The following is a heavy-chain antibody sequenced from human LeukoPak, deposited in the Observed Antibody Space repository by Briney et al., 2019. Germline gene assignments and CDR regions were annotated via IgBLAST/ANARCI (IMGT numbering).Heavy chain of an antibody. J-gene: IGHJ5*02. CDR2: IYYSGST. CDR1: GASISSYY. Sequence: SETLSLTCTVSGASISSYYWSWIRQPPGKGLEWIGYIYYSGSTNYNPSLKSRVTISVDTSKNQFSLKLSSVTAADTAVYYCARGYSYGAYWFDPWGQEPWSPSPQ. CDR3: ARGYSYGAYWFDP. D-gene: IGHD5-18*01. V-gene: IGHV4-59*01.